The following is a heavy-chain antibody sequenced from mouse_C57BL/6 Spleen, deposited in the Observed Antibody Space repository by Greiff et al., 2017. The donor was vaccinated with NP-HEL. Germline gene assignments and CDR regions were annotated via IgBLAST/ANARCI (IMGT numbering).Heavy chain of an antibody. V-gene: IGHV1-64*01. Sequence: VQLQQSGAELVKPGASVKLSCKASGYTFTSYWMHWVKQRPGQGLEWIGMIHPNSGSTNYNEKFQSKATLTVDKSSSTAYMQLSSLTSEASAVYYSARYLEVYAMDYWGQGTSVTVSS. CDR2: IHPNSGST. CDR1: GYTFTSYW. J-gene: IGHJ4*01. CDR3: ARYLEVYAMDY.